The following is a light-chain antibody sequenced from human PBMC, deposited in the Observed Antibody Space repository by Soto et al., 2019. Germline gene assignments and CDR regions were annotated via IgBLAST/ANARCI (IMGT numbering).Light chain of an antibody. CDR2: GAS. Sequence: EIVMTQSPATLSVSPGERATLSCRASQSVSSNLAWYQQKPGQAPRLLIYGASTRATGIPARFSGSGSRTEFTPTISSLQSEDFAVYYCQQYDNWPPWTFGQVTKVEIK. J-gene: IGKJ1*01. CDR3: QQYDNWPPWT. V-gene: IGKV3-15*01. CDR1: QSVSSN.